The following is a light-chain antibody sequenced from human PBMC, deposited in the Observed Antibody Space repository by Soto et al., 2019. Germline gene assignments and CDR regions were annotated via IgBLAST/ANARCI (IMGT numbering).Light chain of an antibody. J-gene: IGKJ1*01. CDR2: KAS. CDR3: QQYNSCRA. CDR1: QSISTW. Sequence: DIQMTQSPSTLSASVGDRVIITCRASQSISTWLAWHQQKPGKAPKLLISKASSLESGVPSRFSGSGSWTDFTLAISRLQPDDFATSDGQQYNSCRAFGQGTKVEIK. V-gene: IGKV1-5*03.